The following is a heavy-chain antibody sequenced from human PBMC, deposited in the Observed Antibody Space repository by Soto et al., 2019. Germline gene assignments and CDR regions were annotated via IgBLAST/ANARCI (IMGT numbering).Heavy chain of an antibody. CDR1: GYTFTSYY. D-gene: IGHD3-22*01. Sequence: VKVSCKASGYTFTSYYMHWVRQAPGQGLEWMGMIDPSGGVTRDAQRFQGRITMTSDTSTSSVYMELRGLTSEDTAVYYGGRVVIAHDNKKTFGYSFDHGAQGPRAPVPS. J-gene: IGHJ4*01. CDR2: IDPSGGVT. V-gene: IGHV1-46*01. CDR3: GRVVIAHDNKKTFGYSFDH.